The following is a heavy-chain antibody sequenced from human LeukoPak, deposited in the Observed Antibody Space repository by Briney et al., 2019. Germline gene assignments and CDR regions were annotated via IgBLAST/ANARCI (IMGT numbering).Heavy chain of an antibody. J-gene: IGHJ4*02. Sequence: GGSLRLSCAASGFTFSSYTMHWVRQAPGKGLEWVAVISYDGSNDYYADSVRGRFSISRDSSRNTLYLQMNSLRAEDTALYYCAAEYCGGGFCYTRHSGHDYWGQGTLVTVSS. D-gene: IGHD2-15*01. CDR1: GFTFSSYT. CDR2: ISYDGSND. CDR3: AAEYCGGGFCYTRHSGHDY. V-gene: IGHV3-30*04.